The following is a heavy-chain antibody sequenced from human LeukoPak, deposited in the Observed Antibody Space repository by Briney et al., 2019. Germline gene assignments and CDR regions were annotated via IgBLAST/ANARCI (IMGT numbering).Heavy chain of an antibody. D-gene: IGHD3-10*01. V-gene: IGHV1-2*06. J-gene: IGHJ4*02. CDR1: GYSFTGYY. CDR3: ARVVYYGSGSDADY. CDR2: INPNSGGT. Sequence: GASVKVSCKASGYSFTGYYMHWVRQAPGQGLEWMGRINPNSGGTNYAQKFQGRVTMTRDTSISTAYMELSRLRSDDTAGYYCARVVYYGSGSDADYWGQGTLVTVSS.